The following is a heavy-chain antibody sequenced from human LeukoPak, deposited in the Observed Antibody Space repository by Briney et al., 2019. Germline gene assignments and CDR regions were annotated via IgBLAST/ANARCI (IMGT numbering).Heavy chain of an antibody. CDR2: ILTSGTT. Sequence: ASETLSLTCTVSGGSISSGGYYWSWIRQHPGKGLEWIGYILTSGTTNYNPSLKSRLTISVDTSKNRFTLRLSSVTAADTAVYYCARLRVSGSYLYYFDYWGQGTLVTVSS. J-gene: IGHJ4*02. CDR1: GGSISSGGYY. V-gene: IGHV4-61*08. D-gene: IGHD1-26*01. CDR3: ARLRVSGSYLYYFDY.